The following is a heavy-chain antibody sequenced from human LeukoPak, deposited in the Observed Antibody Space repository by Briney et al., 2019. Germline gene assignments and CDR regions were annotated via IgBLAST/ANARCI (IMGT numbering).Heavy chain of an antibody. D-gene: IGHD6-13*01. CDR2: IWYDGSNK. Sequence: PGRSLRLSCAASGFTFSSNGMHWVRQAPGKGLEWVAVIWYDGSNKYYADSVKGRFTISRDNSKNTLYLQMNSLRAEDTAVYYCARDQGGVSLWGMDVWGQGTTVTVSS. V-gene: IGHV3-33*01. CDR3: ARDQGGVSLWGMDV. CDR1: GFTFSSNG. J-gene: IGHJ6*02.